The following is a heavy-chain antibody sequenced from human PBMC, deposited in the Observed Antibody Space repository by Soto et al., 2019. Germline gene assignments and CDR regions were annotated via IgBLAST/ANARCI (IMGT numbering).Heavy chain of an antibody. CDR1: GGSISSYY. CDR3: ARDVDVRSGRGFDP. D-gene: IGHD6-25*01. Sequence: TSETLSLTCTVSGGSISSYYWSWIRQPPGKGLEWIGYIYYSGSTNYNPSLKSRVTISVDTSKNQFSLKLSSVTAADTAVYYCARDVDVRSGRGFDPWGQGTLVTVSS. V-gene: IGHV4-59*01. J-gene: IGHJ5*02. CDR2: IYYSGST.